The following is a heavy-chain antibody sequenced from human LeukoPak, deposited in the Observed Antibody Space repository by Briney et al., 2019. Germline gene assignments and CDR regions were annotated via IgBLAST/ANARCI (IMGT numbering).Heavy chain of an antibody. Sequence: GGSLRLSCAASGFTFSSYWMSWVRQAPGKGLEWVANIKQDGSEKYYVDSVKGRFTVSRDNAKNSLYLQMNSLRAEDTAVYYCARVADCSGGSCYSGVVYFDYWDQGTLVTVSS. CDR2: IKQDGSEK. CDR3: ARVADCSGGSCYSGVVYFDY. J-gene: IGHJ4*02. D-gene: IGHD2-15*01. CDR1: GFTFSSYW. V-gene: IGHV3-7*01.